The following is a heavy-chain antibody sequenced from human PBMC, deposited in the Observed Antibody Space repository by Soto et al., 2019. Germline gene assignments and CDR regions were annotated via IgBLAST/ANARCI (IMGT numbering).Heavy chain of an antibody. V-gene: IGHV1-46*01. Sequence: ASVKVSCKASGYTFTSYYMHWVRQAPGQGLEWMGIINPSGGNTGYAQKFQGRVTMTRNTSISTAYMELSSLRSEDTAVYYCARDNGFGESDVWGQGTTVTVSS. CDR3: ARDNGFGESDV. CDR1: GYTFTSYY. J-gene: IGHJ6*02. CDR2: INPSGGNT. D-gene: IGHD3-10*01.